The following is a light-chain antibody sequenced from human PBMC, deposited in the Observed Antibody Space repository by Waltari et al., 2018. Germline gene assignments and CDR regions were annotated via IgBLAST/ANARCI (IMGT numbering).Light chain of an antibody. CDR3: QQFGGSPKYT. CDR1: QIISNNY. V-gene: IGKV3-20*01. Sequence: EIVLTQSPGTLSLSPGERATLSFRASQIISNNYLAWYQAKPGQAPRLLIYGISHRATGIPDRFSGGGSGTDFTLTISRLEPEDFAVYYCQQFGGSPKYTFGQGTKLEIK. J-gene: IGKJ2*01. CDR2: GIS.